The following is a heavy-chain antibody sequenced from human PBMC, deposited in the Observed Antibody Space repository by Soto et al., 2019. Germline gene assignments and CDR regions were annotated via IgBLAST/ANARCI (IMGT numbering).Heavy chain of an antibody. CDR1: GFTFSSYS. D-gene: IGHD3-22*01. CDR3: ASDYYDSSGYKLAC. Sequence: EVQLVESGGGLVKPGGSLRLSCAASGFTFSSYSMNWVRQAPGKGLEWVSSISSSSSYIYYADSVKGRFTISRDNAKNSLYLQMNSLRAENTAVYYCASDYYDSSGYKLACWGQGTLVTVSS. V-gene: IGHV3-21*01. J-gene: IGHJ4*02. CDR2: ISSSSSYI.